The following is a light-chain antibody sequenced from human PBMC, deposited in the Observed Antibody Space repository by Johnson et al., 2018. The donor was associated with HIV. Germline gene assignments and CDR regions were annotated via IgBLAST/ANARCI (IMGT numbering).Light chain of an antibody. CDR1: SSNIGNNY. J-gene: IGLJ1*01. Sequence: QSVLTQPPSVSAAPGQKVTISCSGSSSNIGNNYVSWYQHLPGTAPKLLIYDNNKRPSGIPDRFSGSKYGPSATLGITGLQTGDEADYYCGTWDSSLSAFYVFGPGTKDTGL. CDR2: DNN. V-gene: IGLV1-51*01. CDR3: GTWDSSLSAFYV.